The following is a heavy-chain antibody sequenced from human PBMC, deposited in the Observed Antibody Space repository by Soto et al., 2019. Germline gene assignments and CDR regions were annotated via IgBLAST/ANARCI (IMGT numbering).Heavy chain of an antibody. CDR1: GFTFSTSF. Sequence: EVQLVESGGGLVQPGGSLRLSCAASGFTFSTSFIHWVRQAPGKGLEWVSRVNSDGSSTIYVDSVKGRFTISRDNAKNTEYLEMNSLRAEDTAVYYCVRVYCTGGSCYYAFHIWGQGTMVTVSS. J-gene: IGHJ3*02. V-gene: IGHV3-74*01. D-gene: IGHD2-8*02. CDR3: VRVYCTGGSCYYAFHI. CDR2: VNSDGSST.